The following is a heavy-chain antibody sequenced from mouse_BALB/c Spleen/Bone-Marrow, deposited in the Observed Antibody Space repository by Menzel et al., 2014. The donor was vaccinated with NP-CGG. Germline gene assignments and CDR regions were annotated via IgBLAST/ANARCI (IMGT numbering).Heavy chain of an antibody. CDR3: TRRPLQANSYFDC. J-gene: IGHJ2*01. CDR2: ISSGGSST. D-gene: IGHD3-2*02. V-gene: IGHV5-6*01. CDR1: GFTFSSYG. Sequence: EVQRVESGGDLVKPGGSLKLSCVASGFTFSSYGMSWVRQTPDKRLEWVATISSGGSSTYYPASVKGRFTISRDNAKSTLYLQMSSLNSEDTAMYYCTRRPLQANSYFDCWGRGTTLTVSS.